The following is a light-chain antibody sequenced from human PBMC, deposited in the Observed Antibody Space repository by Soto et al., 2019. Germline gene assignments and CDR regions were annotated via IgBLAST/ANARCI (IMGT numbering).Light chain of an antibody. CDR1: QSVSSL. J-gene: IGKJ4*01. CDR2: DAS. CDR3: QQRSNWPLS. V-gene: IGKV3-11*01. Sequence: EIVLTQSPATLSLSPGERATLSCRASQSVSSLLAWYQQKSGQPPRLLISDASNRATGVPARFSGSGSGTDFTLIISSLEPEDFAVYYCQQRSNWPLSFGGGTKVEF.